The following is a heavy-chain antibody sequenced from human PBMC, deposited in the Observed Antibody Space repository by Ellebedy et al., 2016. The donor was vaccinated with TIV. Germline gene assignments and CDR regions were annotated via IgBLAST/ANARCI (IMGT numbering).Heavy chain of an antibody. Sequence: AASVKVSCKASGYSFSDYFLHWVRQAPGQGLEWMGIVNPIDSNTYYAQKFQGRVTMAWDTSTSTVSMDLGSLRSEDTAVYYCAREHVDTGYYYYGMDVWGQGTTVTVSS. V-gene: IGHV1-46*01. J-gene: IGHJ6*02. CDR3: AREHVDTGYYYYGMDV. CDR2: VNPIDSNT. CDR1: GYSFSDYF. D-gene: IGHD3-10*02.